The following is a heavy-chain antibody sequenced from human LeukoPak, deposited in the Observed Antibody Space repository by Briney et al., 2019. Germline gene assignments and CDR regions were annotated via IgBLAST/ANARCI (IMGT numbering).Heavy chain of an antibody. V-gene: IGHV3-49*04. CDR2: IRSKDFGGTT. Sequence: GGSLRLSCTPSGFPFCDYAMSWVRQAPGKGLEWVAFIRSKDFGGTTNYAASVKGRFTISRDDSKSIAYLQMNSLETEDTAVYYCSRETIQVWSRYYYYYMAVWGEGTTVTVSS. J-gene: IGHJ6*03. CDR3: SRETIQVWSRYYYYYMAV. D-gene: IGHD5-18*01. CDR1: GFPFCDYA.